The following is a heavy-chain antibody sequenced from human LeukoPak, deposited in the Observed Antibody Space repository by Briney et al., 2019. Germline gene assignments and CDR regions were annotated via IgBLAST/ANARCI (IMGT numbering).Heavy chain of an antibody. CDR2: IFNAGST. CDR1: GASTSSNTYY. D-gene: IGHD3-22*01. J-gene: IGHJ3*02. Sequence: KTSETLSLTGTGSGASTSSNTYYWAWIRQSPGKGLEWIGSIFNAGSTFYNPSLTSRVTMSVDTSKNQFSLKLSSVTAADTAMYYCARNMTVILVAERTDAFDIWGQGTMVTVSS. V-gene: IGHV4-39*01. CDR3: ARNMTVILVAERTDAFDI.